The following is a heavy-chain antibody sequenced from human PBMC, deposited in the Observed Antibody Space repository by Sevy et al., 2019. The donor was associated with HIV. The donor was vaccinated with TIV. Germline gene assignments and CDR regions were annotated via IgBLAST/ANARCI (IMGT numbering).Heavy chain of an antibody. J-gene: IGHJ4*02. D-gene: IGHD3-9*01. CDR2: INHDAVRI. CDR1: GFNSGSYV. V-gene: IGHV3-48*03. CDR3: VRDSDWAFDY. Sequence: GGSLRLSCVGSGFNSGSYVMSWVRQAPGKGLEWIAYINHDAVRIYYADSVQGRFAISRDNARNSLYLQMNSLRAEDTALYYCVRDSDWAFDYWGQGTEVTVSS.